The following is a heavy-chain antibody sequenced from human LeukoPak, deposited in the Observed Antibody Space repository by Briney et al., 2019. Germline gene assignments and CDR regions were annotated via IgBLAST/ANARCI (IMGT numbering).Heavy chain of an antibody. CDR3: ARELGYGWFDP. CDR2: ISDSSIRI. J-gene: IGHJ5*02. D-gene: IGHD5-18*01. CDR1: GFTFSSYS. V-gene: IGHV3-48*02. Sequence: GGSLRLSCSASGFTFSSYSMSWVRQAPGKGLEWISYISDSSIRIFYSDSVRGRFTISRENDRNSLYLQMNSLRDDDTAVYCCARELGYGWFDPWGQGTLVTVSP.